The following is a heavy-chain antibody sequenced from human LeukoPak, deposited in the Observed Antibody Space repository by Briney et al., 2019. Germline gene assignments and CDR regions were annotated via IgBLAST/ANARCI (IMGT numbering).Heavy chain of an antibody. CDR3: AKQIHNAFDL. CDR1: GRSFSGYL. CDR2: INHSGNT. Sequence: SETLSLTCAVYGRSFSGYLWIWVRQPPGKGLEWVGEINHSGNTNYNPSLESRVTISVDTSENQLSLKLTSVTAADTAVYYCAKQIHNAFDLWGQGTLVTVSS. D-gene: IGHD1/OR15-1a*01. V-gene: IGHV4-34*01. J-gene: IGHJ3*01.